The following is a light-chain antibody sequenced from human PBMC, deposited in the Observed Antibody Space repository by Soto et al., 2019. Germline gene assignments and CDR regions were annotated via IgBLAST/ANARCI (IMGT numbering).Light chain of an antibody. CDR2: DVS. CDR1: SSDVGGYNY. CDR3: SSYKSGSTLFV. V-gene: IGLV2-14*03. J-gene: IGLJ1*01. Sequence: QSALTQPASVSGSPGQSITISCTGTSSDVGGYNYVSWYQQHPGKAPKLMIYDVSARPSGVSNRFSGSKSGNTASLTISGLQAEDEADYYCSSYKSGSTLFVFGTGTKLTVL.